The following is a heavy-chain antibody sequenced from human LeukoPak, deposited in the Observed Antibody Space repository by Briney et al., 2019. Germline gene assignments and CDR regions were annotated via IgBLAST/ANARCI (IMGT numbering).Heavy chain of an antibody. Sequence: PGRSLRLSCAASGFTFSSYGMHWVRQAPGKGLEWVAFIRYDGSNKYYADSVKGRFTISRDNSKNTLYLQMNSLRAEDTAVYYCAKGRDIVVLTPGDYWGQGTLVTVSS. CDR2: IRYDGSNK. CDR3: AKGRDIVVLTPGDY. J-gene: IGHJ4*02. CDR1: GFTFSSYG. D-gene: IGHD2-2*01. V-gene: IGHV3-30*02.